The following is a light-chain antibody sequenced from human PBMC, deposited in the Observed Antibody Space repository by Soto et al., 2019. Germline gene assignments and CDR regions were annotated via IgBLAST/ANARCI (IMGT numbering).Light chain of an antibody. Sequence: QSALTQPASVSGSPGQSITISCTGTSSDVGDYNYVSWYQQHPGKAPKLMIYDVTNRPSGVSNRFSGSKSGNTASLTISGLQAEDEADYYCSSYTSSSPLFGGWTKLTVL. CDR2: DVT. J-gene: IGLJ2*01. V-gene: IGLV2-14*01. CDR3: SSYTSSSPL. CDR1: SSDVGDYNY.